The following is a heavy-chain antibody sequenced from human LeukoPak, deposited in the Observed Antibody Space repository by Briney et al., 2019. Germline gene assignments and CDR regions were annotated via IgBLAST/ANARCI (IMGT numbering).Heavy chain of an antibody. CDR3: AKKTESTGEAFDY. J-gene: IGHJ4*02. V-gene: IGHV3-23*01. CDR1: GFTVSSNYA. CDR2: IGGSGGSA. D-gene: IGHD7-27*01. Sequence: GGSLRLSCAASGFTVSSNYAMRWVRQAAGKGLEWVSAIGGSGGSAYYADSVKGRFTISRDNSKNTLYLQMNSLRAEDTAIYYCAKKTESTGEAFDYWGQGTQVTVSS.